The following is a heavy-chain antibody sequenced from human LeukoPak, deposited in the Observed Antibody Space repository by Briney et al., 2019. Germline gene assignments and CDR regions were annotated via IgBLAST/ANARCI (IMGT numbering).Heavy chain of an antibody. CDR2: INHSGST. V-gene: IGHV4-34*01. Sequence: SETLSLTCAVYGGSFSGYYWSWIRQPPGKGLEWIGEINHSGSTNYNPSLKSRVTISVDTSKNQFSLKLSSVTAADTAVYYCARGRGYSYGFITSNSAGGFDYWGQGTLVTVSS. CDR3: ARGRGYSYGFITSNSAGGFDY. CDR1: GGSFSGYY. J-gene: IGHJ4*02. D-gene: IGHD5-18*01.